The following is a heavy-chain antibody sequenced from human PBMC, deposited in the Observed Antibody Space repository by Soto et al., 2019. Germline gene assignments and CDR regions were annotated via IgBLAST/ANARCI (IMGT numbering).Heavy chain of an antibody. J-gene: IGHJ4*02. D-gene: IGHD7-27*01. CDR3: ARDRGPNTLDY. CDR1: GLTFSTTW. V-gene: IGHV3-7*03. Sequence: EVQLVESGGGLVQPGGSLRLSCAVSGLTFSTTWMTWVRQAPGKGLEWLASINQDGSATYDVDSVKGRFTISRDNAKNSLYLQLNSLRAEDSATYYCARDRGPNTLDYWGQGTLVTVSS. CDR2: INQDGSAT.